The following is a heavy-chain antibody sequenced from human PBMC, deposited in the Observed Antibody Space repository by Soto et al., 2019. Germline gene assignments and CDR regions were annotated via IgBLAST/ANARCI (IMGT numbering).Heavy chain of an antibody. D-gene: IGHD2-15*01. CDR2: ISWDGGST. V-gene: IGHV3-43*01. Sequence: GGSLRLSCAASGFTFDDYTMHYVRQAPGKGLECVSLISWDGGSTYYADSVKGRFTISRDNSNNSLYLQMNSLRTEDTALYYCAKDSGGYYYYGMDVWGQGTMVTVSS. CDR1: GFTFDDYT. J-gene: IGHJ6*02. CDR3: AKDSGGYYYYGMDV.